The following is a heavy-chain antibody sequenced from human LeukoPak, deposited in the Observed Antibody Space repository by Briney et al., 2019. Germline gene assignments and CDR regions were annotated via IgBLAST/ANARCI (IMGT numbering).Heavy chain of an antibody. D-gene: IGHD3-10*01. CDR2: IIPIFGTA. J-gene: IGHJ4*02. Sequence: GASVKVSCKASGGTFSSYAISWVRQAPGQGLEWMGGIIPIFGTANYALKFQGRVTITADESTSTAYMELSSLRSEDTAVYYCASGVRGVIIPTSFDYWGQGTLVTVSS. V-gene: IGHV1-69*13. CDR3: ASGVRGVIIPTSFDY. CDR1: GGTFSSYA.